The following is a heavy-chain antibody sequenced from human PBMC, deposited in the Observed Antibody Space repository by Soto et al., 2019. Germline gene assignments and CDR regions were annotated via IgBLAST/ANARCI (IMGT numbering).Heavy chain of an antibody. CDR1: GGSISSGDYY. CDR2: MYNIGTT. V-gene: IGHV4-30-4*01. D-gene: IGHD4-17*01. Sequence: QVQLQESGPGLVKPSQTLSLTCTVSGGSISSGDYYWSWIRQPPGKGLEWIGYMYNIGTTDYNPSLKSRVTISVDTSKNQFSLKVSSVNAADTAVYYCARAPPSTMTRPEYFQHWGQGTLVTVSS. J-gene: IGHJ1*01. CDR3: ARAPPSTMTRPEYFQH.